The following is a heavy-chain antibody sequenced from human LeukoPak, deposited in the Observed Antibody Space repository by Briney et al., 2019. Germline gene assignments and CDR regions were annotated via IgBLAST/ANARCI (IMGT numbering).Heavy chain of an antibody. CDR1: GFTFSSYA. Sequence: AGGSLRLSCAASGFTFSSYAMSWVRQAPGKGLEWVSAISGSGGSTYYADSVKGRFTISRDDSKNTLYLQMNSLRAEDTAVYYCAKDLLWSPVFYWGQGTLVTVSS. J-gene: IGHJ4*02. CDR2: ISGSGGST. V-gene: IGHV3-23*01. D-gene: IGHD3-10*01. CDR3: AKDLLWSPVFY.